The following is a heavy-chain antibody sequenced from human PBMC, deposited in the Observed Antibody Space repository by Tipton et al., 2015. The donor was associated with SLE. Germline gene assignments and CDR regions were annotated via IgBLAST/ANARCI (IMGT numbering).Heavy chain of an antibody. CDR3: ARFLMD. CDR2: INHSGST. J-gene: IGHJ4*02. Sequence: LRLSCTVYGGSFSGYYWSWIRQPPGKGLEWIGEINHSGSTYYNPSLKSRVTISVDTSKNQFSLKLSSVTAADTAVYYCARFLMDWGQGTLSPSPQ. CDR1: GGSFSGYY. D-gene: IGHD5-24*01. V-gene: IGHV4-34*09.